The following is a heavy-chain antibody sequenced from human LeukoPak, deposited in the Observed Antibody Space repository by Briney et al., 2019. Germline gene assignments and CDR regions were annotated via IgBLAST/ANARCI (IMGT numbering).Heavy chain of an antibody. Sequence: GGSLRLSCAASGFTFSSYAMSWVRQAPGKGLEWVSAISGSGGSTYYADSVKGRLTISRDNSKNTLYLQMNSLRAEDTAVYYCAKDESSSGWYGDDYWGQGTLVTVSS. D-gene: IGHD6-19*01. CDR3: AKDESSSGWYGDDY. CDR2: ISGSGGST. V-gene: IGHV3-23*01. J-gene: IGHJ4*02. CDR1: GFTFSSYA.